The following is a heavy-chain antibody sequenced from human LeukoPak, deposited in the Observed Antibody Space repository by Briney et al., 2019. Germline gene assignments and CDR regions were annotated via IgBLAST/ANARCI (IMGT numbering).Heavy chain of an antibody. Sequence: PGGSLRLSCAASGFTFSSYAMSWVRQAPGKGLEWVSYISSSSSYIDYADSVKGRFTISRDNAKNSLHLQMKSLRAEDTAVYYCARDLSGTYPFDLWGQGTLVTVSS. CDR2: ISSSSSYI. D-gene: IGHD1-26*01. V-gene: IGHV3-21*04. CDR3: ARDLSGTYPFDL. CDR1: GFTFSSYA. J-gene: IGHJ4*02.